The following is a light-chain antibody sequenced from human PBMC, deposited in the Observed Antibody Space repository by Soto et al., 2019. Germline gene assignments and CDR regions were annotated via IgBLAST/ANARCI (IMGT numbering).Light chain of an antibody. CDR3: QQYPTWPIT. J-gene: IGKJ4*01. Sequence: DIAMTQSPATLSVAPGERVTFSCRASQGVSRNLAWYQHKPGQAPRLLISGASTGATGIPARFSGSGSGTEFTLTISSLQSEDCALYYCQQYPTWPITSGGGTKVDIK. V-gene: IGKV3-15*01. CDR1: QGVSRN. CDR2: GAS.